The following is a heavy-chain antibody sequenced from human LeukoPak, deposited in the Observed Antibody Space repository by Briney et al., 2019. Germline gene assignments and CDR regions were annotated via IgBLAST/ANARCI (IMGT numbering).Heavy chain of an antibody. CDR1: GGSFSGYY. J-gene: IGHJ4*02. V-gene: IGHV4-34*01. CDR3: ARHYGP. CDR2: IYYSGST. D-gene: IGHD3-16*01. Sequence: PLETLSLTCAVYGGSFSGYYWSWIRQPPGKGLEWIGSIYYSGSTYYNPSLKSRVTISVDTSKNQFSLKLNSVTATDTAVYYCARHYGPWGQGTLVTVSS.